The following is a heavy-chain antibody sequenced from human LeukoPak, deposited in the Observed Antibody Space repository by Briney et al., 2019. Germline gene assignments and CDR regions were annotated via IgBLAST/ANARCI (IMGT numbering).Heavy chain of an antibody. Sequence: SGGSLRLSCAASGLTFSSYGMHWVRQAPGKGLEWVAFIRYDGSNKYYADSVKGRFTISRDNSKNTLYLQMNSLRAEDTAVYYCAKDPWSSSWYFDYWGQGTLVTVSS. CDR2: IRYDGSNK. V-gene: IGHV3-30*02. D-gene: IGHD6-13*01. J-gene: IGHJ4*02. CDR3: AKDPWSSSWYFDY. CDR1: GLTFSSYG.